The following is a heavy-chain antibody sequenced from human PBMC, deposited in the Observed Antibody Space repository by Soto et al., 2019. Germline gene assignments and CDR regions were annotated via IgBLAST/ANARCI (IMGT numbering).Heavy chain of an antibody. CDR2: ISWNSGSI. V-gene: IGHV3-9*01. Sequence: GGSLRLSCAASGFTFDDYAMHWVRQAPGKGLEWVSGISWNSGSIGYADSVKGRFTISRDNAKNSLYLQMNSLRAEDTALYYCAKDWGRYSGYDVFDYWGQGTLVTVSS. J-gene: IGHJ4*02. D-gene: IGHD5-12*01. CDR1: GFTFDDYA. CDR3: AKDWGRYSGYDVFDY.